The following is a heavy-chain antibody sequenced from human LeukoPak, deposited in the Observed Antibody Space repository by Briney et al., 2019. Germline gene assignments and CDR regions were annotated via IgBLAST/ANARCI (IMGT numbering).Heavy chain of an antibody. Sequence: SETPSLTCTVSGGSISSYYWSWIRQPAGKGLEWIGRIYTSGSTNYNPSLKSRVTMSVDTSKNQFSLKLSSVTAADTAVYYCARDSPANGDPDYWGQGTLVTVSS. CDR1: GGSISSYY. CDR3: ARDSPANGDPDY. D-gene: IGHD4-17*01. CDR2: IYTSGST. V-gene: IGHV4-4*07. J-gene: IGHJ4*02.